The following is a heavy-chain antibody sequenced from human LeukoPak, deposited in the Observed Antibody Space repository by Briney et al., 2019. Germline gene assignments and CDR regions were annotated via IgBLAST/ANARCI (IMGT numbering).Heavy chain of an antibody. D-gene: IGHD1-14*01. CDR2: MNPNSGNT. CDR1: GYTFTSYD. Sequence: VASVKVSCKASGYTFTSYDINWVRQATGQGLEWMGWMNPNSGNTGYAQKFQGRVTITRNTSISTAYMELSSLRSEDTAVYYCANLKPPAPDGLDIWGQGTLITVSS. J-gene: IGHJ3*02. V-gene: IGHV1-8*03. CDR3: ANLKPPAPDGLDI.